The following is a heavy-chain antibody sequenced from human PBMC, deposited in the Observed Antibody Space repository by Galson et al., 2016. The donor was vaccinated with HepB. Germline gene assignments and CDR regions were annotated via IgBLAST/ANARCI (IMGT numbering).Heavy chain of an antibody. J-gene: IGHJ5*02. CDR2: IKPNSGGT. Sequence: SVKVSCKASGYTFTGYFIHWVRQAPGQGLEWMGWIKPNSGGTNYGQKFQGRVTMTRDTSTSAAYMELSRLRSDDTAVYYCVRGSRSSSWYLVDPYNWFDPWGQGTLVTVSS. D-gene: IGHD6-13*01. CDR1: GYTFTGYF. CDR3: VRGSRSSSWYLVDPYNWFDP. V-gene: IGHV1-2*02.